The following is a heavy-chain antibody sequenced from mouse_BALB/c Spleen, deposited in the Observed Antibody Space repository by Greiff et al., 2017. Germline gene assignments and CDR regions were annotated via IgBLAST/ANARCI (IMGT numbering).Heavy chain of an antibody. CDR2: IDPSDSET. Sequence: VQLQQSGPQLVRPGASVKISCKASGYSFTSYWMHWVKQRPGQGLEWIGMIDPSDSETRLNQKFKDKATLTVDKSSSTAYMQLSSPTSEDSAVYYCAREGGMITTEYFDVWGAGTTVTVSS. CDR1: GYSFTSYW. D-gene: IGHD2-4*01. J-gene: IGHJ1*01. CDR3: AREGGMITTEYFDV. V-gene: IGHV1S127*01.